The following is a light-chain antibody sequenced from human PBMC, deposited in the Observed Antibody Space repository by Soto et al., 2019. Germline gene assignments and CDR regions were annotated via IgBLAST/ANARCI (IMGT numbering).Light chain of an antibody. CDR1: QTISRY. CDR2: AAS. J-gene: IGKJ2*01. V-gene: IGKV1-39*01. CDR3: QQSYGSLLYT. Sequence: DIQLTQSPSSLSASVGDRVTITCRASQTISRYLSWYQHKPGEDPKLLIYAASNLQRGVPSRFSGSGSGTDFTLTISSLQPEDFATYYCQQSYGSLLYTFGQGTKLEIK.